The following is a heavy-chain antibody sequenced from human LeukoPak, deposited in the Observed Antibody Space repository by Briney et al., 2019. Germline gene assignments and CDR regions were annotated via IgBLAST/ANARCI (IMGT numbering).Heavy chain of an antibody. CDR2: INNDGSST. Sequence: GGSLRLSCAASGFIFSDHWMHWVRQAPGKGLVWLSRINNDGSSTIYADSVKGRFTFSRDNAENTLFLEMSSLRVEDTAVYYCVRERNNFWGGHHSIFDSWGQGTLVTVSS. D-gene: IGHD3-3*01. V-gene: IGHV3-74*01. CDR3: VRERNNFWGGHHSIFDS. CDR1: GFIFSDHW. J-gene: IGHJ4*02.